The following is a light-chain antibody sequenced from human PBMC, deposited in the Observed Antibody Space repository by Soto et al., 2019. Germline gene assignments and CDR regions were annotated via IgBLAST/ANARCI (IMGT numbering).Light chain of an antibody. CDR3: QHSHSTPLT. V-gene: IGKV1-39*01. Sequence: DIQMTQSPSSLSAFVGDRVTITCRASQSISSHLNWYQQKPGKAPKLLIYAASSLQSGVPPRFSGSGSGTDFSLTISSLQPEDFATYSCQHSHSTPLTFGGGTKVEI. CDR1: QSISSH. J-gene: IGKJ4*01. CDR2: AAS.